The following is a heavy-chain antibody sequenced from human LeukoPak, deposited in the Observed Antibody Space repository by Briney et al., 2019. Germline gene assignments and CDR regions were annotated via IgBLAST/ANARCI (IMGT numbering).Heavy chain of an antibody. CDR3: ARVGRHYDILTGYSPGAFDI. D-gene: IGHD3-9*01. J-gene: IGHJ3*02. V-gene: IGHV4-61*02. Sequence: SETLSLTCTVSGGSISSGSYYWSWIRQPAGKGLEWIGRIYTSGSTNYNPSLKSRVTISVDTSKNQFSLKLSSVTAADTAVYYCARVGRHYDILTGYSPGAFDIWGQGTMVTVSS. CDR2: IYTSGST. CDR1: GGSISSGSYY.